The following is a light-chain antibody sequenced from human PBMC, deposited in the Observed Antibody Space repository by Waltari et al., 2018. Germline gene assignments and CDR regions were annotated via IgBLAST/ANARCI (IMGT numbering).Light chain of an antibody. CDR3: QSGDNSGTNRVL. V-gene: IGLV3-25*03. CDR2: KDR. J-gene: IGLJ2*01. CDR1: ALPNQH. Sequence: SYELTQPPSASVPPGPTARIPCSGAALPNQHVYWYQHKADQAPILVMYKDRERPSGIRERFSGASSGTTVTLTMSGVQAEDGADDYCQSGDNSGTNRVLFGGGTKLTVL.